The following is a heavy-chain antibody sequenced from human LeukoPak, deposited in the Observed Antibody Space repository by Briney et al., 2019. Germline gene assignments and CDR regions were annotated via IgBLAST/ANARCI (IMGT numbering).Heavy chain of an antibody. CDR2: MNPNSGNT. Sequence: ASVKVSCKASGYTFTSYDINWVRQATGQGLEWMGWMNPNSGNTGYAQKFQGRVTMTRNTSISTAYMELSSLRSEDTAVYYCARSPRSRWWELQPFDYWGQGTLVAVSS. CDR3: ARSPRSRWWELQPFDY. CDR1: GYTFTSYD. D-gene: IGHD1-26*01. V-gene: IGHV1-8*01. J-gene: IGHJ4*02.